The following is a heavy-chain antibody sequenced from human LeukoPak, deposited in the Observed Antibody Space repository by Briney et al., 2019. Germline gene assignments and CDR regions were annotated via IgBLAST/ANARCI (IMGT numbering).Heavy chain of an antibody. Sequence: SGPTLVNPTQTLTLTCTFSGFSLSTSGMSMSWIRQPPWKALAWLPRIDWDDDKYYNTSLKTRLTISKDTSKNQVVLTMTNMDPVDTATYYCARIWRYSSAWYPFDYWGQGTLVTVSS. J-gene: IGHJ4*02. CDR3: ARIWRYSSAWYPFDY. CDR1: GFSLSTSGMS. V-gene: IGHV2-70*11. CDR2: IDWDDDK. D-gene: IGHD6-19*01.